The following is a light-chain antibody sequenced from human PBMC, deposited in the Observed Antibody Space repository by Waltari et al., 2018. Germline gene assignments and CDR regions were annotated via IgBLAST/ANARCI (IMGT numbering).Light chain of an antibody. CDR3: QQRANWPIT. V-gene: IGKV3-11*01. J-gene: IGKJ5*01. CDR2: DSS. CDR1: QSVTTF. Sequence: EIVLTQSPVTLSLSPGERATLSCRASQSVTTFLAWYQQKPGQARRLLIYDSSTRATGIPARFTGSGSGTDFTLHISSLEPEDFAVYYCQQRANWPITFGQGTRLEIK.